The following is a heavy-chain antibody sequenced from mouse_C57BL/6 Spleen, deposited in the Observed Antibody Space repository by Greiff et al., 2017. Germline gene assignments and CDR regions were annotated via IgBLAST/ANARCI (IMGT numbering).Heavy chain of an antibody. Sequence: VMLVESGPGLVAPSQSLSITCTVSGFSLTSYGVHWVRQPPGKGLEWLVVIWSDGSTTYNSALKSRLSISKDNSKSQVFLKMNSLQTDDTAMYYCARLDGNPYYYAMDYWGQGTSVTVSS. D-gene: IGHD2-1*01. CDR1: GFSLTSYG. V-gene: IGHV2-6*03. CDR2: IWSDGST. J-gene: IGHJ4*01. CDR3: ARLDGNPYYYAMDY.